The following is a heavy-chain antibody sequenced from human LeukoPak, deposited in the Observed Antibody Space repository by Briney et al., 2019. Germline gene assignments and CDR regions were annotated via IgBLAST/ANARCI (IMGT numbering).Heavy chain of an antibody. CDR2: IYYSGST. CDR1: GGSISSGDHC. V-gene: IGHV4-30-4*08. CDR3: ARDRVGATSPRYFDL. J-gene: IGHJ2*01. D-gene: IGHD1-26*01. Sequence: SQTLSLTCTVSGGSISSGDHCWSWIRQPPGKGLEWIGYIYYSGSTYYNPSLKSRVTISVDTSKNQFSLKLSSVTAADTAVYYCARDRVGATSPRYFDLWGRGTLVTVSS.